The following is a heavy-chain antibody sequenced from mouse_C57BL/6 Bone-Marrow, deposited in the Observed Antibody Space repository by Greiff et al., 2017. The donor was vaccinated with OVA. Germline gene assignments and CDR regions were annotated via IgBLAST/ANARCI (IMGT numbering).Heavy chain of an antibody. Sequence: VQLQQPGAELVRPGSSVKLSCKASGYTFTSYWMDWVKQRPGQGLEWIGNIYPSDSETHYNQKFKDKATLTVDKSSSTAYMQLSSLTSEDSAVYYCARFGYYGSSPFAYWGQGTLVTVSA. CDR3: ARFGYYGSSPFAY. V-gene: IGHV1-61*01. D-gene: IGHD1-1*01. CDR2: IYPSDSET. J-gene: IGHJ3*01. CDR1: GYTFTSYW.